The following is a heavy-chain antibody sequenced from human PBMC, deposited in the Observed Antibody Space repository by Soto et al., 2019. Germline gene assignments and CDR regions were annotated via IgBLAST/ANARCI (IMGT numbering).Heavy chain of an antibody. CDR1: GGTFSSYT. J-gene: IGHJ4*02. CDR2: IIPILGIA. CDR3: KGQTFSCSSTSCGYDY. D-gene: IGHD2-2*01. Sequence: SVKVSCKASGGTFSSYTISWVRQAPGQGLEWMGRIIPILGIANYAQKFQGRVTITADKSTSTAYMELSSLRSEDTAVYYCKGQTFSCSSTSCGYDYWRQVNLVTVSS. V-gene: IGHV1-69*02.